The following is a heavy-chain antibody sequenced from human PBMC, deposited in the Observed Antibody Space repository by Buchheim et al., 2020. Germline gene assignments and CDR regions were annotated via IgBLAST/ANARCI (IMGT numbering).Heavy chain of an antibody. CDR2: INTGAGT. J-gene: IGHJ6*02. CDR3: AKGYCINGVCYTKYGLDV. CDR1: GFTFSSYA. Sequence: EVQLVESGGGLVQPGGSLRLSCAASGFTFSSYAMSWVRQAPGKGLEWVSSINTGAGTYYADSVKGRFTVSRDNSKNTLSLQMNSLRAEDTALYYCAKGYCINGVCYTKYGLDVWGQGTT. D-gene: IGHD2-8*01. V-gene: IGHV3-23*04.